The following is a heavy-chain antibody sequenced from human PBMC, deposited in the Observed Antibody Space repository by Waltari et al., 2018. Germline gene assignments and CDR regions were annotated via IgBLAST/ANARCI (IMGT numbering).Heavy chain of an antibody. CDR1: GGSFSGYY. Sequence: QVQLQQWGAGLLKPSETLSLTCAVYGGSFSGYYWSWIRQPPGKGLEWIGEIKHSGSSNYNPSLKSRVTISVDTSKNQFSLKLSSVTAADTAVYYCARHCLRWRLPYYFDYWGQGTLVTVSS. V-gene: IGHV4-34*01. CDR3: ARHCLRWRLPYYFDY. J-gene: IGHJ4*02. CDR2: IKHSGSS. D-gene: IGHD4-17*01.